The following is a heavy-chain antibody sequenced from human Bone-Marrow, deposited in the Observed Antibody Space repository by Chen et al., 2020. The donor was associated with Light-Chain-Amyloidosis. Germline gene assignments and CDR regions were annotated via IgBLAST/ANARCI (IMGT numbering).Heavy chain of an antibody. CDR3: ARETSGSGWTFMDV. CDR1: GFTGRANY. D-gene: IGHD6-19*01. J-gene: IGHJ6*02. V-gene: IGHV3-53*02. CDR2: IYPGGNT. Sequence: DVQLVETGGDLIQPGGSLRLSCAASGFTGRANYLSWVRQAPGKGLEWVSLIYPGGNTFYADSVRGRFTISRDSSENTLYLQMNSLRAGDTALYFCARETSGSGWTFMDVWGQGTPVIVSS.